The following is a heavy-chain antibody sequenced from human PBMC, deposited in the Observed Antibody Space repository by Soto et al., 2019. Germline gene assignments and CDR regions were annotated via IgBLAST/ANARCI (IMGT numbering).Heavy chain of an antibody. CDR3: AKDRVSSYDGYAGYFDY. D-gene: IGHD5-12*01. J-gene: IGHJ4*02. Sequence: EVQLLESGGGLVQPGGSLRLSCAASGFTFSSYAMSWVRQAPGKGLEWVSAVSGSGGGTYYADSVKGRFTISRDYSKNTLYLQMNSLRADDTAVYYCAKDRVSSYDGYAGYFDYWGQGTLVTVSS. CDR2: VSGSGGGT. CDR1: GFTFSSYA. V-gene: IGHV3-23*01.